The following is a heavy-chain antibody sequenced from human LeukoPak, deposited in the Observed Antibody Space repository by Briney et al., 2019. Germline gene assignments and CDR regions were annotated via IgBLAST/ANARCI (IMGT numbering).Heavy chain of an antibody. CDR2: IYHSGST. CDR1: GGSISSSNW. Sequence: PSGTLSLTCAVSGGSISSSNWWSWVRQPPGKGLEWIGEIYHSGSTNYNPSLKSRVTISVDKSKNQFSLKLSSVTAADTAVYYCASSTGIAATHYFDYWGQGTLVTVSS. CDR3: ASSTGIAATHYFDY. V-gene: IGHV4-4*02. D-gene: IGHD6-13*01. J-gene: IGHJ4*02.